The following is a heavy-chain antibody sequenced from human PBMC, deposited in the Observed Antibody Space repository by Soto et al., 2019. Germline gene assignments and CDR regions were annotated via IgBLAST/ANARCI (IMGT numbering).Heavy chain of an antibody. D-gene: IGHD1-26*01. CDR1: GFTFSSYG. J-gene: IGHJ6*02. V-gene: IGHV3-30*03. CDR2: ISYDGSNK. Sequence: QVQLVESGGGVVQPGRSLRLSCAASGFTFSSYGMHWVRQAPGKGLEWVAVISYDGSNKYYADSVKGRFTISRDNSKNTLYLQMNSLRAEDTAVYYCVPPELGSYDGMDVWGQGTTVTVSS. CDR3: VPPELGSYDGMDV.